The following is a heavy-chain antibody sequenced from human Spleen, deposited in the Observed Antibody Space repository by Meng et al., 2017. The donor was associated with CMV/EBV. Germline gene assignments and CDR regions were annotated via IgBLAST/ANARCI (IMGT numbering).Heavy chain of an antibody. D-gene: IGHD3-22*01. Sequence: ASVKVSCKASGYTFTDYYMHWVRQAPGQGLEWMGWINPSSGGTHYAQKLLGRVTLTRDTSINTAYMELNRLRSDDTAVYYCARAAFQYDSSGYKPLLDYWGQGTLVTVSS. V-gene: IGHV1-2*02. CDR3: ARAAFQYDSSGYKPLLDY. CDR2: INPSSGGT. CDR1: GYTFTDYY. J-gene: IGHJ4*02.